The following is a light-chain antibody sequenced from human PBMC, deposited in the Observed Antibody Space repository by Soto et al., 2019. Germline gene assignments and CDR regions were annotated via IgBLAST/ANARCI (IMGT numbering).Light chain of an antibody. V-gene: IGKV1-6*02. J-gene: IGKJ5*01. CDR1: QDISND. Sequence: AIQLTQSPSSLSASVGDRITITCRASQDISNDLGWFQQKPGKAPKLLIYAASILQTGVPSRFSGSGSGSAFSLTITSLKPEDFATYYCLQDYSSPITFGQGTRLEIK. CDR3: LQDYSSPIT. CDR2: AAS.